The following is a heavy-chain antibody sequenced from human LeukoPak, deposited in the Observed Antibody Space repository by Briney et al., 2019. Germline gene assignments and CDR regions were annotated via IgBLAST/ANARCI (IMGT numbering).Heavy chain of an antibody. Sequence: SQTLSLTCTVSGDSISSGDYYWSWIRQPPGKGLEWIGYIYYSGSTYYNPSLKSRVTFSVDTSKNQFSLKLTSVTAVDTAVYYCARETYNDFSRWFDPWGQGTLVTVSS. J-gene: IGHJ5*02. D-gene: IGHD3-3*01. CDR1: GDSISSGDYY. V-gene: IGHV4-30-4*08. CDR3: ARETYNDFSRWFDP. CDR2: IYYSGST.